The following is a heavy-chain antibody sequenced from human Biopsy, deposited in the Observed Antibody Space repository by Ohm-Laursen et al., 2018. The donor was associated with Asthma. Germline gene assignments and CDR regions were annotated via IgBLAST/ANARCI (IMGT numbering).Heavy chain of an antibody. CDR1: GYTFNSAG. CDR3: ARAVDYSHYYGIDV. CDR2: VSVYNGNT. Sequence: SSVKVSCKASGYTFNSAGITWVRQAPGQGLEWMGWVSVYNGNTKVAQKLQDRVTMITDTSTSTAYMELRSLRSDDTAVYFCARAVDYSHYYGIDVWGQGTTVTVS. V-gene: IGHV1-18*01. D-gene: IGHD3-10*01. J-gene: IGHJ6*02.